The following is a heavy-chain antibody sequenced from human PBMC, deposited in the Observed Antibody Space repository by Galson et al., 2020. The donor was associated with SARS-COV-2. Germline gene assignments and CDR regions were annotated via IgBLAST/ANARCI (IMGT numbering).Heavy chain of an antibody. CDR1: GFTFSSYG. D-gene: IGHD5-12*01. J-gene: IGHJ6*02. V-gene: IGHV3-30*03. CDR3: VTGWLPYYYGMDV. Sequence: GGSLRLSCAASGFTFSSYGMHWVRQAPGTGLEWVAVISYDGSNKYYADSVKGRFTISRDNSKNTLYLQMNSLRAEDTAVYYCVTGWLPYYYGMDVWGQGTTVTVSS. CDR2: ISYDGSNK.